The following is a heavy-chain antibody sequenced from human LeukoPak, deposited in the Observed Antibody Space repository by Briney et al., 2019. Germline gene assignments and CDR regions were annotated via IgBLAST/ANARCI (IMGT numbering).Heavy chain of an antibody. CDR3: ARHLRGVIPHFDY. J-gene: IGHJ4*02. V-gene: IGHV4-59*08. D-gene: IGHD3-10*01. Sequence: PSETLSLTCTVSGGAISSYYWSWIRQPPVKGLEWIGYMYYSGSTKYNPSLKSRVTISVDTSKNQFSLRLSSVTAADTAVYYCARHLRGVIPHFDYWGQGNLVTVSS. CDR2: MYYSGST. CDR1: GGAISSYY.